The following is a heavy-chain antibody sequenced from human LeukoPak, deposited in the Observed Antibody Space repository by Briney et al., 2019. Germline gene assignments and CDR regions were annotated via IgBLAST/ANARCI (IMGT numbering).Heavy chain of an antibody. CDR1: GFTFSTYW. V-gene: IGHV3-7*01. Sequence: GGSLRLSCAASGFTFSTYWMSWVRQAPGKGLEWVANINEDGSEKYYVDSVKGRFTISRDNARSSLYMQMNNLRAEDTAVYYCARTSGDPFNYWGQGTLVTVSS. D-gene: IGHD4-17*01. CDR3: ARTSGDPFNY. CDR2: INEDGSEK. J-gene: IGHJ4*02.